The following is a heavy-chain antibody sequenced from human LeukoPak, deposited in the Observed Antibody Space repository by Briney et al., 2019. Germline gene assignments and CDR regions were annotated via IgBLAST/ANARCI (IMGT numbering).Heavy chain of an antibody. CDR3: ARGQSYGWFDP. CDR2: ISGSSSYI. CDR1: GFTFSTYS. Sequence: GGSLRLSCAASGFTFSTYSMNGVRQAPGKGLEWVSSISGSSSYIYYADSVKGRFTISRDSAQNSLYLQMNSLRAEDTAVYYCARGQSYGWFDPWGQGTLVTVSS. J-gene: IGHJ5*02. D-gene: IGHD5-18*01. V-gene: IGHV3-21*01.